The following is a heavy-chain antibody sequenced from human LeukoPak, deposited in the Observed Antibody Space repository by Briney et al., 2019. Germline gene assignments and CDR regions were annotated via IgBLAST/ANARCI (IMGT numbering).Heavy chain of an antibody. J-gene: IGHJ4*02. CDR2: IRSKAYGGTT. CDR3: TRDLQPVVPAADYYFDY. CDR1: GFTFGDYA. Sequence: GRSLRLSCTASGFTFGDYAMSWVRQAPGKGLEWGGFIRSKAYGGTTEYAASVKGRFTISRDDSKSIAYLQMNSLKTEDTAVYYCTRDLQPVVPAADYYFDYWGQGTLVTVSS. D-gene: IGHD2-2*01. V-gene: IGHV3-49*04.